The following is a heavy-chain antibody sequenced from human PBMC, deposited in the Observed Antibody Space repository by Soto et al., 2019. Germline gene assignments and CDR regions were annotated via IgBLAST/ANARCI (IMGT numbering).Heavy chain of an antibody. V-gene: IGHV5-51*01. Sequence: RGSLKISCKGSGYSFINDWIGWARQMPGKGLELMGIIYPGDSDTRYSPSFQGQVTISVDKSISSTYLHWSSLKASDTAMYYCARLYCSGGGCDSNGYFDSWG. CDR3: ARLYCSGGGCDSNGYFDS. D-gene: IGHD2-15*01. CDR2: IYPGDSDT. J-gene: IGHJ4*01. CDR1: GYSFINDW.